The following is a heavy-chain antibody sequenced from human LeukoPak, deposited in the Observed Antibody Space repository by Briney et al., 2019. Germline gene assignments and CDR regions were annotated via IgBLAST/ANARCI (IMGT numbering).Heavy chain of an antibody. CDR3: ARGLGWLDP. Sequence: GGSLRLSCAGSGFTLSGYWMTWVRRAPGKGLEWVANIKYDGSEKQYVDSVKGRFTLSRDNAKNSLYLQMNSLRVEDMAVYYCARGLGWLDPWGQGTLVTVSS. CDR1: GFTLSGYW. CDR2: IKYDGSEK. V-gene: IGHV3-7*01. J-gene: IGHJ5*02.